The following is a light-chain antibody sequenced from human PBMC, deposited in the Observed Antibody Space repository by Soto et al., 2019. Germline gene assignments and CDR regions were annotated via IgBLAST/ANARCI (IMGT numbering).Light chain of an antibody. CDR3: QVFDILPIP. CDR2: DAS. CDR1: QDIRNH. J-gene: IGKJ5*01. Sequence: DIQMTQSPSSLSASVGDRVTITCQASQDIRNHLNWYQQTPGKAPRLLIYDASTLETGVPSRFTGSVSGTDVTFTISSLPLEDIATDYCQVFDILPIPFGQGTRLEI. V-gene: IGKV1-33*01.